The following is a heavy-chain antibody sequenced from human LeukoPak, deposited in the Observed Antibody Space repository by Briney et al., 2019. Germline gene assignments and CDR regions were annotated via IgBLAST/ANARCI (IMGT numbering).Heavy chain of an antibody. D-gene: IGHD5-12*01. J-gene: IGHJ4*02. CDR3: ARDLGIVATID. V-gene: IGHV3-7*01. CDR2: IKEDGSEK. CDR1: GFTFTSCW. Sequence: GGSLRLSCAASGFTFTSCWMSWVRQAPGKGLEWVANIKEDGSEKYYVDSVQGRFTISRDNAKNSLYLQMNSLRAEDTAVYYCARDLGIVATIDWGQGTLVTVSS.